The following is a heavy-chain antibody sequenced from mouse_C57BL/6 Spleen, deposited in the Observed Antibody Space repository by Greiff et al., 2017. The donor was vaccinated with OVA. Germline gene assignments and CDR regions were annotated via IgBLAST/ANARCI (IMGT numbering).Heavy chain of an antibody. CDR1: GYAFSSYW. CDR2: IYPGDGDT. CDR3: ASGGVVVPDY. J-gene: IGHJ2*01. D-gene: IGHD1-1*01. Sequence: VKLMESGAELVKPGASVKISCKASGYAFSSYWMNWVKQRPGKGLEWIGQIYPGDGDTNYNGKFKGKATLTADKSSSTAYMQLSSLTSEDSAVYFCASGGVVVPDYWGQGTTLTVSS. V-gene: IGHV1-80*01.